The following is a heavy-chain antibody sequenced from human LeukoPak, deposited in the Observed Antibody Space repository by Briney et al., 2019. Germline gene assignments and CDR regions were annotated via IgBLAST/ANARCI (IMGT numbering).Heavy chain of an antibody. J-gene: IGHJ2*01. V-gene: IGHV1-18*01. CDR1: GYTFTSYG. CDR3: ARDRYTVVSWYFDL. D-gene: IGHD4-23*01. CDR2: ISAYNGNT. Sequence: APVKVSCKASGYTFTSYGISWVRQAPGQGLEWMGWISAYNGNTNYAQKLQGRVTMTTDTSTSTAYMELRSLRSDGTAVYYCARDRYTVVSWYFDLWGRGTLVTVSS.